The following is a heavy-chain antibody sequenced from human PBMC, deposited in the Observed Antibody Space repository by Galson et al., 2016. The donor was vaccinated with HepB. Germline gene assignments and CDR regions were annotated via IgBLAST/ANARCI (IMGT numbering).Heavy chain of an antibody. J-gene: IGHJ3*02. V-gene: IGHV3-53*04. CDR1: GFTVIRTY. D-gene: IGHD6-13*01. CDR2: IYSSDTP. CDR3: ARGAGYSSSWYEAGCAFDI. Sequence: SLRPACAASGFTVIRTYMSWGRQARGKGLGCVSVIYSSDTPYYADSVKGRFTISRHNSRNTLYLQMNRLRAEDTALYSCARGAGYSSSWYEAGCAFDIWGQGTVVTVSS.